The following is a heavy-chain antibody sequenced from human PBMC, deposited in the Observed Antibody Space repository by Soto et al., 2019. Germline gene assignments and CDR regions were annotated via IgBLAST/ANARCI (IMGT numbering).Heavy chain of an antibody. J-gene: IGHJ4*02. D-gene: IGHD1-7*01. V-gene: IGHV4-59*12. CDR2: FFNGGSA. CDR1: GDSISSFY. CDR3: ARARELSVLDS. Sequence: SETLSLTCTVSGDSISSFYWSWIRQPPGKGLEYIGFFFNGGSANYNPSLRSRLTISGDTSRNQFSLKLSSVTAADTAVYFCARARELSVLDSWGQGALVTVSS.